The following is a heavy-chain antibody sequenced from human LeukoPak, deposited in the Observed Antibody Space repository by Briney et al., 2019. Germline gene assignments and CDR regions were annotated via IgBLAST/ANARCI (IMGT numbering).Heavy chain of an antibody. V-gene: IGHV3-7*01. CDR2: IKQDGDET. D-gene: IGHD5-24*01. CDR3: ARSKGARYTHPPDY. CDR1: GFTFSSYW. J-gene: IGHJ4*02. Sequence: PGGSLRLSCVASGFTFSSYWMSWVRQAPGKGLECVANIKQDGDETYYVDSVKGRFTISRDNAKNSLSLHMSSLTAEDTAMYYCARSKGARYTHPPDYWGQGTLVTVSS.